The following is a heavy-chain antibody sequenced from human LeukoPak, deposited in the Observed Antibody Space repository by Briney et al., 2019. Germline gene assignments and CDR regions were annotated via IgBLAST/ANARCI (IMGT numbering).Heavy chain of an antibody. CDR3: ARGADYDILTRFDY. Sequence: GGSLRLSCAASGFSFSSYAMSWVRQAPGKGLEWVSATSGSGGSTYYADSVKGRFTISRDNSKNTLYLQMNSLRAEDSAVYYCARGADYDILTRFDYWGQGTLVTVSS. D-gene: IGHD3-9*01. CDR2: TSGSGGST. CDR1: GFSFSSYA. V-gene: IGHV3-23*01. J-gene: IGHJ4*02.